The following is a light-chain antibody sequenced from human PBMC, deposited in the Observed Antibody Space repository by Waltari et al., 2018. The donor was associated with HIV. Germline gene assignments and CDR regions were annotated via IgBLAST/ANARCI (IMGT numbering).Light chain of an antibody. CDR1: KSTVVNNF. CDR3: ASWDDNLGHWV. J-gene: IGLJ3*02. Sequence: QSVLTQPPSASRTPGQRVFLSCSGTKSTVVNNFFPWFQQVPGGAPKLVIYRNARRPSGVPDRFSGAKSGSSASLAISGLQSDDEADYFCASWDDNLGHWVFGVGTKLTV. CDR2: RNA. V-gene: IGLV1-44*01.